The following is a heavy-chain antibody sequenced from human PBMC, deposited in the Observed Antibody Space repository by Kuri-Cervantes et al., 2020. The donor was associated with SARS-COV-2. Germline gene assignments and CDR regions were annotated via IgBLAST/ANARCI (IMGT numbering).Heavy chain of an antibody. J-gene: IGHJ4*02. Sequence: GGFLRLPCAASGFTFSSYAMNWVRQAPGKGLEWVSGISGSGGNSYYPDSVKGRFTISRDNSKNTLYLQMNSLRVEDTAVYYCARNSRSSGSEFDYWGQGTLVTVSS. V-gene: IGHV3-23*01. CDR1: GFTFSSYA. CDR2: ISGSGGNS. D-gene: IGHD3-10*01. CDR3: ARNSRSSGSEFDY.